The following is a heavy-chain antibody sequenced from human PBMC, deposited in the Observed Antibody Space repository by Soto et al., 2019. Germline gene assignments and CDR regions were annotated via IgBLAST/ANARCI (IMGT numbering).Heavy chain of an antibody. CDR1: GFTFSSYS. Sequence: PGGSLRLSCAASGFTFSSYSMNWVRQAPGKGLEWVSSISSSSSYIYYADSVKGRFTISRDNAKNSLYLQMNSLRAEDTAVYYCARKGEECGELPPYFDYWGQGTLVTVSS. D-gene: IGHD3-10*01. J-gene: IGHJ4*02. V-gene: IGHV3-21*01. CDR2: ISSSSSYI. CDR3: ARKGEECGELPPYFDY.